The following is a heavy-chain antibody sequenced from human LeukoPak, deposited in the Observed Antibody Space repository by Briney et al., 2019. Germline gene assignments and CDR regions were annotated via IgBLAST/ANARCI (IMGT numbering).Heavy chain of an antibody. CDR3: AKDRIRAFDI. J-gene: IGHJ3*02. D-gene: IGHD3-3*01. CDR2: ISWNSGSI. CDR1: GFTFDDYA. Sequence: SLRLSCAASGFTFDDYAMHWVRQAPGKGLEWVSGISWNSGSIGYADSVKGRFTISRDNAKNSLYLQMNSLRAEDTALYYCAKDRIRAFDIWGQGTMVTVSS. V-gene: IGHV3-9*01.